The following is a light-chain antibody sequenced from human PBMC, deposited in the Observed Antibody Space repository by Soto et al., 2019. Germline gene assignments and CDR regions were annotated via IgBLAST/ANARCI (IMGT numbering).Light chain of an antibody. J-gene: IGLJ1*01. V-gene: IGLV2-11*01. CDR2: DVT. CDR1: TSDVGGYNF. CDR3: CSYAGTYTYV. Sequence: QSALTQPRSVSGSPGQSVTISCTGTTSDVGGYNFVSWYQQHPGNAPKLMIYDVTKRPSGIPDRFSSSKSGNTASLTISGLQAEDEADYYCCSYAGTYTYVFGTGTKVTVL.